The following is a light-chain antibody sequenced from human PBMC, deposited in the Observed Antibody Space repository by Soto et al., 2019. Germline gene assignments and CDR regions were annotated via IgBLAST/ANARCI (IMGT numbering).Light chain of an antibody. CDR3: QQYSSSSSWT. CDR1: QAIRTA. J-gene: IGKJ5*01. CDR2: GAK. V-gene: IGKV1-13*02. Sequence: AIQLTQSPSSLYSSVGDSVTITCRASQAIRTALGWYQQKPGKVPKLLIFGAKTLQSGVPSRFSGSGSGTEFTLTISSLQPDDIATYYCQQYSSSSSWTFGQGTRLEIK.